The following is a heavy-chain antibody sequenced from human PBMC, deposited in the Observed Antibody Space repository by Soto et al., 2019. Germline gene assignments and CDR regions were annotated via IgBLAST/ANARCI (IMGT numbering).Heavy chain of an antibody. CDR2: INSDGSST. J-gene: IGHJ6*02. D-gene: IGHD3-10*01. CDR1: GFTFSSYW. CDR3: ARVFGSGSYYYYYGMDG. Sequence: GGSLRLSCAASGFTFSSYWMHWVRQAPGKGLVWVSRINSDGSSTSYADSVKGRFTISRDNAKNTLYLQMNSLRAGDTAVYYCARVFGSGSYYYYYGMDGWGQGTTVTVSS. V-gene: IGHV3-74*01.